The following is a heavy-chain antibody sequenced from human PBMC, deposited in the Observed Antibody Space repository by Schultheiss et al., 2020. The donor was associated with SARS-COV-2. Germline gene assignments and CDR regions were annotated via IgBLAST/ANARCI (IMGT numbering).Heavy chain of an antibody. CDR3: ARGGYMDV. CDR1: GGSISSSSYY. CDR2: IYYSGST. Sequence: GSLRLSCTVSGGSISSSSYYWGWIRQPPGKGLEWIGSIYYSGSTYYNPSLKSRVTISVDTSKNQFSLKLSSVTAADTAVYYCARGGYMDVWGKGTTVTVS. J-gene: IGHJ6*03. V-gene: IGHV4-39*01.